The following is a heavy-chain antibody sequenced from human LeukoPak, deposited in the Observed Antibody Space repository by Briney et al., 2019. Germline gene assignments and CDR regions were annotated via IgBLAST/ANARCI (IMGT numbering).Heavy chain of an antibody. Sequence: GGSLRLSCAASGFTFSINSMNWVRQVPGKGLEWVSSIDSSGNYIYYADSLKGRFTISRDNAKNSLYLQMNSLRAEDTAVYYCSRRYCSSTNCYSFDYWGQGTLVTVSS. CDR1: GFTFSINS. D-gene: IGHD2-2*01. CDR3: SRRYCSSTNCYSFDY. V-gene: IGHV3-21*01. J-gene: IGHJ4*02. CDR2: IDSSGNYI.